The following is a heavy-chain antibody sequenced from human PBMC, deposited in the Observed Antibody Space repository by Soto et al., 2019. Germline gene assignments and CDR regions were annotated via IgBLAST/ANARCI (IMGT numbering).Heavy chain of an antibody. CDR2: ISGSGGST. J-gene: IGHJ6*02. D-gene: IGHD3-3*01. V-gene: IGHV3-23*01. CDR3: ARDRYDFWGGYNGMDV. Sequence: LSRVQKEPGKGLEWVSAISGSGGSTYYADSVKGRFTISRDNSKNTLYLQMNSLRAEDTAVYYCARDRYDFWGGYNGMDVWGQGTTVTVSS.